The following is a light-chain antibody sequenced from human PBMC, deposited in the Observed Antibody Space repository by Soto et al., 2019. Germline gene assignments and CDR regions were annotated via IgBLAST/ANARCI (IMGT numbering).Light chain of an antibody. CDR2: GAS. CDR1: QSVSSN. CDR3: HQYNSYSWT. J-gene: IGKJ1*01. V-gene: IGKV3-15*01. Sequence: EIVMTQSPATLSVSPGERATLSCRASQSVSSNLAWYQQKPGQAPRLLIYGASTRATGIPARFSGSGSGTEFTLTISSLQSEDFATYFCHQYNSYSWTFGQGTKV.